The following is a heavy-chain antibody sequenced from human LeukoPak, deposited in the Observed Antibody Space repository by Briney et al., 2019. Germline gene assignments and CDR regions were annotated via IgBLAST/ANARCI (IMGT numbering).Heavy chain of an antibody. CDR1: GYTLTKLC. CDR2: FNTYVDEA. CDR3: ATVMAFYYDSNGYHYFDH. J-gene: IGHJ4*02. V-gene: IGHV1-24*01. D-gene: IGHD3-22*01. Sequence: ASVTVSCEVSGYTLTKLCIYWGRQRPGEGLEWMGGFNTYVDEAGYAHTFQGRVAMTGDSSTDTANMELPSLRSENTAVYYCATVMAFYYDSNGYHYFDHWGQGTLVTVSS.